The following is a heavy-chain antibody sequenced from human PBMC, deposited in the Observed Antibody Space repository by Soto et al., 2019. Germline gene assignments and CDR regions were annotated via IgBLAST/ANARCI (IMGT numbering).Heavy chain of an antibody. CDR2: LFYSGST. V-gene: IGHV4-31*03. J-gene: IGHJ4*02. Sequence: QVQLQESGPGLVKPSQTLSLICTVSGGSINSGGYYWNWIRQHPGKGLEWIGYLFYSGSTYYNPFLRSRVTISADTSENQFSLNLSSVTSADTAVYFCARGDRQSGYSSSWVFDYWGQGTLVNVSS. CDR3: ARGDRQSGYSSSWVFDY. D-gene: IGHD6-13*01. CDR1: GGSINSGGYY.